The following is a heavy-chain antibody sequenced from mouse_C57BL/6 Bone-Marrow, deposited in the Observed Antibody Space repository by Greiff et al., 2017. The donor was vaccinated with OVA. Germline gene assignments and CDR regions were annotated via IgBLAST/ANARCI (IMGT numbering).Heavy chain of an antibody. CDR1: GFTFSDYY. J-gene: IGHJ4*01. V-gene: IGHV5-12*01. D-gene: IGHD1-1*01. CDR3: ARQDYGSSYAAMDY. CDR2: ISNGGGST. Sequence: EVKLMESGGGLVQPGGSLKLSCAASGFTFSDYYMYWVRQTPEKRLEWVAYISNGGGSTYYPDTVKGRFTISRDNAKNTLYLQLSRLKSEDTAMYYCARQDYGSSYAAMDYWGQGTSVTVSS.